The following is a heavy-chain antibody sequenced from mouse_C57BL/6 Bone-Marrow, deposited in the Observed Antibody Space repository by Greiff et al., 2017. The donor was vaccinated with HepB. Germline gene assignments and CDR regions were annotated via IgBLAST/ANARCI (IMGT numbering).Heavy chain of an antibody. V-gene: IGHV1-15*01. D-gene: IGHD3-3*01. CDR1: GYTFTDYE. Sequence: VQLQESGAELVRPGASVTLSCKASGYTFTDYEMHWVKQTPVNGLEWIGAIDPETGGTAYNQKFKGKAILTADKSSSTAYMELRSLTSEDSAVYYCTELGQDYYAMDYWGQGTSVTVSS. CDR2: IDPETGGT. J-gene: IGHJ4*01. CDR3: TELGQDYYAMDY.